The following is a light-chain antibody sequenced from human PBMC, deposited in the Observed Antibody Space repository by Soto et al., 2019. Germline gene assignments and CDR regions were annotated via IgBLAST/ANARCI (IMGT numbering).Light chain of an antibody. CDR1: QGISSY. CDR2: AAS. J-gene: IGKJ4*01. Sequence: IRLTQSPSSLSASIGDRVTITCRASQGISSYLAWYQQKPGKAPKLLIYAASTLQSGVPSRFSGSGSGTDSTLTISSLQPEDFATYYCQQLNSYPTSTFGGGTKVDIK. CDR3: QQLNSYPTST. V-gene: IGKV1-9*01.